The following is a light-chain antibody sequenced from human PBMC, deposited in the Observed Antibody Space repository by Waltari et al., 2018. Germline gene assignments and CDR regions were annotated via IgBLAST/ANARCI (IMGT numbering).Light chain of an antibody. Sequence: QSALTQPASVSGSPGKSITISCTGTRSDVGNYKVFPCYQQHPGKAPKLMIYAVSKRPSGVSDRFSGSKSGDMASLTISGLQPEDEAEYFCSSYAGSSKGVFGGGTKVTVL. CDR3: SSYAGSSKGV. CDR1: RSDVGNYKV. J-gene: IGLJ2*01. CDR2: AVS. V-gene: IGLV2-23*02.